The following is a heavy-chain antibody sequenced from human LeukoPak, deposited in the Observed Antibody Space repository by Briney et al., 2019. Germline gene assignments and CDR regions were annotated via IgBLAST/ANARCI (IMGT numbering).Heavy chain of an antibody. CDR1: GFTFSSYG. J-gene: IGHJ6*02. CDR2: ISHDGSNK. V-gene: IGHV3-30*18. Sequence: GGSLRLSCAASGFTFSSYGMHWVRQAPGKGLEWVAVISHDGSNKYYADSVKGRFTISRDNSKNTLYLQMNSLRAEDTAVYYCAKEAYCSGGSCYSYYYYYGMDVWGQGTTVTVSS. CDR3: AKEAYCSGGSCYSYYYYYGMDV. D-gene: IGHD2-15*01.